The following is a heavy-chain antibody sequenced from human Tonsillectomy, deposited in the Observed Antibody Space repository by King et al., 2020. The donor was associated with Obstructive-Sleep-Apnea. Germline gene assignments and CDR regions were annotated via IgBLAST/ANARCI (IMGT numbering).Heavy chain of an antibody. CDR2: IYYSGST. V-gene: IGHV4-31*03. CDR1: GGSISSGGYC. Sequence: QLQESGPGLVKPSQTLFLTCTVSGGSISSGGYCWSWITQHPGKGLEWIGYIYYSGSTYDNPSLKSRVTISVVTSKNQFSLKLRSVTAADTAVYYCARADILTGYYRAYFDYWGQGTLVTVSS. D-gene: IGHD3-9*01. J-gene: IGHJ4*02. CDR3: ARADILTGYYRAYFDY.